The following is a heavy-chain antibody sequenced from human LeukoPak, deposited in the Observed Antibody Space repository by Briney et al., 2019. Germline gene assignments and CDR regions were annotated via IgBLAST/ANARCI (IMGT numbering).Heavy chain of an antibody. Sequence: SGTLSLTCAVSGGSISSGNWWSWVRQPPGKGLEWIGEIYHSGSTNYNPSLKCRVTISVDKSKNQFSLKLSSVTAADTAVYYCARVGYSSSWGGWGQGTLVTVSS. D-gene: IGHD6-13*01. CDR2: IYHSGST. J-gene: IGHJ4*02. CDR3: ARVGYSSSWGG. V-gene: IGHV4-4*02. CDR1: GGSISSGNW.